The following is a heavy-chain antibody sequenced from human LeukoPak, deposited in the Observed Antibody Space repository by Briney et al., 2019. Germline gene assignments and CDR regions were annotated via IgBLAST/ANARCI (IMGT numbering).Heavy chain of an antibody. CDR3: ARGGLVYYFDY. CDR1: GYTFTGYY. J-gene: IGHJ4*02. D-gene: IGHD3/OR15-3a*01. CDR2: INPNSGGT. Sequence: GAAVTVTCTASGYTFTGYYMHWVRQPPGQGLEWMGCINPNSGGTNYAQKFQGRVTMTRDTSISTAYMELSRLTSDDTAVYYCARGGLVYYFDYWGQGTLVTVSS. V-gene: IGHV1-2*02.